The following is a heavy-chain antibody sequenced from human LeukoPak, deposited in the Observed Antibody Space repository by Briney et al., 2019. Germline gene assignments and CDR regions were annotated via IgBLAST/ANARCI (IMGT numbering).Heavy chain of an antibody. D-gene: IGHD1-26*01. Sequence: GASVKVSCKAAGYTFTSYYMHWGRQAPGQGLEWMGIINPSGGSTSYAQKFQGRVTMTRDMSTSTVYMELSSLRSEDTAVYYCARQGMWGDYYYYMDVWGKGTTVTVSS. CDR1: GYTFTSYY. V-gene: IGHV1-46*01. J-gene: IGHJ6*03. CDR3: ARQGMWGDYYYYMDV. CDR2: INPSGGST.